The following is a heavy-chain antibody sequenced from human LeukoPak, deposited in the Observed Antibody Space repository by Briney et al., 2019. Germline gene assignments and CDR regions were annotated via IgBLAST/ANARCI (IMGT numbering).Heavy chain of an antibody. CDR1: GFSFSTSM. Sequence: GGSLRLSCAASGFSFSTSMMSWVRRVPGQGLEWVSTILQDAETTYYADSVRGRFTISRDNSKDTLFLQMSSLRAEDTAIYYCTKRDGQSFDYWGQGTMVTVSS. CDR2: ILQDAETT. CDR3: TKRDGQSFDY. J-gene: IGHJ3*01. V-gene: IGHV3-23*01. D-gene: IGHD5-24*01.